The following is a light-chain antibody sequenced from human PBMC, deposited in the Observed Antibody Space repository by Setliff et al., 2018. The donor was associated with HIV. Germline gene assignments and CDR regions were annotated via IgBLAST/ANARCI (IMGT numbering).Light chain of an antibody. CDR1: SGDVGGYYS. CDR3: SSYTSTRTYV. Sequence: QSVLTQPASVSGSPGQSITISCTGISGDVGGYYSVSWFQQHPGKAPKLMIYAVSNRPSGVSTRFSGSKSGNTASLTISGLQAEDEADYDCSSYTSTRTYVFGTGTKVTV. J-gene: IGLJ1*01. V-gene: IGLV2-14*03. CDR2: AVS.